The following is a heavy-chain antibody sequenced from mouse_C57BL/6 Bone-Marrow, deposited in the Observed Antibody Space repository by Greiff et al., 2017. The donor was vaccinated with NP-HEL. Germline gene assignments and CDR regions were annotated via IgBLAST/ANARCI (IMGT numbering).Heavy chain of an antibody. V-gene: IGHV5-6*02. CDR2: ISSGGSYT. CDR3: ARRDGNYPDY. Sequence: EVKLMESGGDLVKPGGSLKLSCAASGFTFSSYGMSWVRQTPDKRLEWVATISSGGSYTYYPDSVKGRFTISRDNAKNTLYLQMSSLKSEDTAMYYCARRDGNYPDYWGQGTTLTVSS. D-gene: IGHD2-1*01. CDR1: GFTFSSYG. J-gene: IGHJ2*01.